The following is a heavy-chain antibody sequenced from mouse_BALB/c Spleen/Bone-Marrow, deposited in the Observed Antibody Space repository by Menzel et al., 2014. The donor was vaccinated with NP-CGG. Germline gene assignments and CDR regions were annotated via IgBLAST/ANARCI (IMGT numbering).Heavy chain of an antibody. Sequence: QVQLQQSGPELVKPGASVRISCKASGYTFTSYYIHWVKQRPGQGLEWIGWIYPGNVNTKYNEKFKGKATLTADKSSSTAYMQLSSLTSEDSALYFCARYGSSYYFDYWSQGTTLTVSS. V-gene: IGHV1S56*01. J-gene: IGHJ2*01. D-gene: IGHD1-1*01. CDR2: IYPGNVNT. CDR3: ARYGSSYYFDY. CDR1: GYTFTSYY.